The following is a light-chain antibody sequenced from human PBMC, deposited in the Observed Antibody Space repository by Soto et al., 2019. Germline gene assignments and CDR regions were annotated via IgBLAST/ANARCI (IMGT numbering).Light chain of an antibody. CDR2: DAS. J-gene: IGKJ1*01. V-gene: IGKV3-11*01. CDR1: QNINNNY. CDR3: QQRSNWPPWT. Sequence: VLTQSPGTLSLSPGGRATLSCRASQNINNNYLAWYQHKPGQAPRLLIYDASNRATGIPARFSGSGSGTDFTLTISSLEPEDFAVYYCQQRSNWPPWTFGQGTKVDIK.